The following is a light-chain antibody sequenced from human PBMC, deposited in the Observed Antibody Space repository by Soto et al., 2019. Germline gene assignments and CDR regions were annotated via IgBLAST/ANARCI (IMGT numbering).Light chain of an antibody. J-gene: IGKJ3*01. Sequence: DIVLTQSPDSLAVSLGERATIHCKSSQTIFYTSSNKNYLAWYQQRPGQPPKLLIYWASDRESGVPNRFSGSGSGTDFTLTISGLQAEDAAVYYCQQYYSTPFTFGPGTKVDIK. V-gene: IGKV4-1*01. CDR1: QTIFYTSSNKNY. CDR3: QQYYSTPFT. CDR2: WAS.